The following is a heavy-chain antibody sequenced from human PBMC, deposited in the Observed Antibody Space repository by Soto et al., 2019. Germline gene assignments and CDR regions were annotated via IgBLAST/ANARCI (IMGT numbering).Heavy chain of an antibody. D-gene: IGHD2-15*01. J-gene: IGHJ6*02. V-gene: IGHV4-61*01. CDR1: GGSASSGSYY. CDR3: ARDIDGYYGMDV. CDR2: IYYSGST. Sequence: SETLSLTCTVSGGSASSGSYYWSWIRQPPGKGLEWIGYIYYSGSTNYNPSLKSRVTISVDTSKNQFSLKLSSVTAADTAVYYCARDIDGYYGMDVWGQGTTVTVSS.